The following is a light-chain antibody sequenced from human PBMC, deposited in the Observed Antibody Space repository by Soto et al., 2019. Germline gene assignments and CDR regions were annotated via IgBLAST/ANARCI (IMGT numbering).Light chain of an antibody. CDR3: MQALQTPPYS. Sequence: DIVMTQSPLSLPVTPGEPASISCRSSQSLLHSNGYNYLDWYLQKPGQSPQLLIYLGSNRASGVPDRFSGSESGTDFTLKISRVEAEDVGVYYCMQALQTPPYSFGQGTKLEIK. J-gene: IGKJ2*03. CDR1: QSLLHSNGYNY. CDR2: LGS. V-gene: IGKV2-28*01.